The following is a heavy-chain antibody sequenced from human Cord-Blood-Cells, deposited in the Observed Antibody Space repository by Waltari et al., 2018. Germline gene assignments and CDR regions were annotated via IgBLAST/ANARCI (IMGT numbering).Heavy chain of an antibody. CDR1: GSTFTGYY. CDR2: INPNSGGT. Sequence: QVQLVQSGAAVKKPGASVKVSCKASGSTFTGYYMHWVRQAPGQGLEWMGWINPNSGGTNYAQKFQGRVTMTRDTSISTAYMGLSRLRSDDTAVYYCARVTRAAKFERGVCDYWGQGTLVTVSS. V-gene: IGHV1-2*02. CDR3: ARVTRAAKFERGVCDY. J-gene: IGHJ4*02. D-gene: IGHD1-1*01.